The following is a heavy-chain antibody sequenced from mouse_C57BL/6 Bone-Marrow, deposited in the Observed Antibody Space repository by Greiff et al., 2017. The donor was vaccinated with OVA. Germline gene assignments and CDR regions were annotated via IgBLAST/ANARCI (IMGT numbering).Heavy chain of an antibody. CDR2: ISSGGSYT. D-gene: IGHD1-1*01. Sequence: EVQLVESGGDLVKPGGSLKLSCAASGFTFSSYGMSWVRQTPDKRLEWVATISSGGSYTYYPDSVKGRFTISRDNAKNTLYLQMSSLKSEDTAMYYCARRGGYYYGSWDAMDYWGQGTSVTVSS. J-gene: IGHJ4*01. CDR3: ARRGGYYYGSWDAMDY. V-gene: IGHV5-6*01. CDR1: GFTFSSYG.